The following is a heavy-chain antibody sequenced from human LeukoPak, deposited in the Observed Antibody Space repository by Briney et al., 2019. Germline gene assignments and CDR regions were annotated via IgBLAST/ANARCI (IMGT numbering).Heavy chain of an antibody. Sequence: GRSLRLSCAASGFTFSSYGMHWVRQAPGKGLEWVAVIWYDGSNKYYADSVKGRFTISRDNSKNTLHLQMNNLRAEDTAMYYCARGEDSNGYYGYYFEYWGQGTLVTVSS. D-gene: IGHD3-22*01. CDR2: IWYDGSNK. V-gene: IGHV3-33*01. CDR1: GFTFSSYG. CDR3: ARGEDSNGYYGYYFEY. J-gene: IGHJ4*02.